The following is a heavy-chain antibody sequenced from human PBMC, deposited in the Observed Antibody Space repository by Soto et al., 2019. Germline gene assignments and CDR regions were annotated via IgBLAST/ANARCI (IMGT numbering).Heavy chain of an antibody. CDR3: ARRLEEFGNYWFDP. J-gene: IGHJ5*02. CDR2: IYYSGST. CDR1: VESIRSDTDY. Sequence: QLQLQESGPGLVKPSETLSLTCTVSVESIRSDTDYWAWIRQPPGKVPEWIGSIYYSGSTYYNPSPKSRITISVDTSKNQFSLQLNSVTAADTAVYYCARRLEEFGNYWFDPWGQGILVTVSS. V-gene: IGHV4-39*01. D-gene: IGHD3-10*01.